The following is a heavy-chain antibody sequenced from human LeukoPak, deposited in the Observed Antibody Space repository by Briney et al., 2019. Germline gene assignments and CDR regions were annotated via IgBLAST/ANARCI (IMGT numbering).Heavy chain of an antibody. D-gene: IGHD2-2*01. J-gene: IGHJ4*02. CDR1: GFTFSNYA. CDR2: ISGSGGSK. CDR3: ARFGGYCSSTSCFDY. V-gene: IGHV3-23*01. Sequence: GGSLRLSCVASGFTFSNYAMSWVRQAPGKGLEWVSGISGSGGSKYYADSVKGRFTISRDNPRNTLWLQMNSLRAEDTAVYYCARFGGYCSSTSCFDYWGQGTLVTVSS.